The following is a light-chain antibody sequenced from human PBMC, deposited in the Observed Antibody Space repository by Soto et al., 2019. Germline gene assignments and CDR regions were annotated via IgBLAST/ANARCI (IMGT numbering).Light chain of an antibody. V-gene: IGLV2-14*01. Sequence: QSALSQPASMSGSPGQSITIPCTGASSDIALYNYVSWYQHHPGKAPKLLISEVNVRPSGLSDRFSASKAGNTASLTISGLQPEDEAYYYCSSLSTTSTPIVFGSGTKVTVL. CDR2: EVN. CDR3: SSLSTTSTPIV. CDR1: SSDIALYNY. J-gene: IGLJ1*01.